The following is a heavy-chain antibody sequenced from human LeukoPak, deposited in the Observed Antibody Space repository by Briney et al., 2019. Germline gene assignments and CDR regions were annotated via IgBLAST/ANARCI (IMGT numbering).Heavy chain of an antibody. CDR2: ISSRSTHI. J-gene: IGHJ6*04. CDR1: GLAFSTYT. V-gene: IGHV3-21*01. D-gene: IGHD2-21*01. CDR3: TRAKPGEHSYYDMDV. Sequence: GGALRLSCAASGLAFSTYTMDWVRQAPGKELEWVSCISSRSTHIYYADTVKGRLIIPRDNAKNPLSLQMNSLRAEDTALYYCTRAKPGEHSYYDMDVWGKGTTVTVSS.